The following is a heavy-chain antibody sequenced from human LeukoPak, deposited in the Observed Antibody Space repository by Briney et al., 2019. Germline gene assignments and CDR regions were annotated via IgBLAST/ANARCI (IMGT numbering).Heavy chain of an antibody. CDR2: INHSGST. CDR1: GGSFSGYY. V-gene: IGHV4-34*01. Sequence: SETLSLTCAVYGGSFSGYYWSWIRQPPGKGLEWIGEINHSGSTNYNPSLKSRVTISVDTSKNQFSLKLSSVTAADTAVYYCASSTPWIQLWDGRDYRGQGALVTVSS. J-gene: IGHJ4*02. D-gene: IGHD5-18*01. CDR3: ASSTPWIQLWDGRDY.